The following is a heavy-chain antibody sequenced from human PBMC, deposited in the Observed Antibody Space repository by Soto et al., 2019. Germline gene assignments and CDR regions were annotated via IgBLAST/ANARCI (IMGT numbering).Heavy chain of an antibody. CDR3: ARSGGSGYYSAHYYGMDV. CDR1: GYTFNTYD. V-gene: IGHV1-8*01. Sequence: ASVKGSCKASGYTFNTYDINWVRQATGQGLEWMGWMNPESGSTGFAQSFQGRITLTRNTSLNTVYMEVSSLTNEDTAVYFCARSGGSGYYSAHYYGMDVWGPGTTVTVSS. CDR2: MNPESGST. D-gene: IGHD3-22*01. J-gene: IGHJ6*02.